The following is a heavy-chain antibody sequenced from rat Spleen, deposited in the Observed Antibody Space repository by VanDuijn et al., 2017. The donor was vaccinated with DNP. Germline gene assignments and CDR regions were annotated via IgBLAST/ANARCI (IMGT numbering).Heavy chain of an antibody. D-gene: IGHD1-12*02. Sequence: QVQLKESGPGLVQPSQTLSLTCTVSGFSLTSYHVHWVRQPSGKGLEWMGRIKSGGSTDYNSALKSRLSISRDTSKSQVFLKMNSVQTEDTAMYFCARWDYDGWFAYWGQGTLVTVSS. CDR1: GFSLTSYH. CDR2: IKSGGST. J-gene: IGHJ3*01. CDR3: ARWDYDGWFAY. V-gene: IGHV2-27*01.